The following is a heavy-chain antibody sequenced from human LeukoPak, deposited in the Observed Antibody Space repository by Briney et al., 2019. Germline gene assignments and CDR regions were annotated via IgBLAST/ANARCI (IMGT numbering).Heavy chain of an antibody. J-gene: IGHJ3*02. V-gene: IGHV6-1*01. CDR2: TYYRSKWYN. Sequence: SQTLSLTCAISGDSVSSNSAAWNWIRQSPSRGLEWLGRTYYRSKWYNDYAVSVKSRITINPDTSKNQFSLQLNSVTPEDTAVYYCARVTKYSSGSFDAFDIWGQGTMVTVSS. CDR1: GDSVSSNSAA. D-gene: IGHD6-19*01. CDR3: ARVTKYSSGSFDAFDI.